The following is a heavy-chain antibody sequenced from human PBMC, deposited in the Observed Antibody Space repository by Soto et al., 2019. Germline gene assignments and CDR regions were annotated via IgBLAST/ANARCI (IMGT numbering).Heavy chain of an antibody. Sequence: PSETLSLTCTVSGGSISSGGYYWSWIRQHPGKGLEWIGYIYYSGSTYYNPSLKSRVTISVDTSKNQFSLKLSSVTAADTAVYYCARDVVTITETHYGMDVWGQGTTVTVSS. CDR3: ARDVVTITETHYGMDV. V-gene: IGHV4-31*03. CDR2: IYYSGST. CDR1: GGSISSGGYY. D-gene: IGHD2-21*02. J-gene: IGHJ6*02.